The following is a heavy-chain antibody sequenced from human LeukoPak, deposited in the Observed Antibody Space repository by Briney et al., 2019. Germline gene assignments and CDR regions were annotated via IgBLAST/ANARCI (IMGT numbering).Heavy chain of an antibody. Sequence: PGGSLRLSCVASGFTFNRYWMIWVRQAPGKGLEWVANINRDGSEKHYADSVKGRFTVSRDNAKNSLYLQMNSLRDEDRAVYYCVRDDGNRTGSTYYDAFDVWGQGTLVTVSS. D-gene: IGHD2/OR15-2a*01. V-gene: IGHV3-7*01. J-gene: IGHJ3*01. CDR3: VRDDGNRTGSTYYDAFDV. CDR1: GFTFNRYW. CDR2: INRDGSEK.